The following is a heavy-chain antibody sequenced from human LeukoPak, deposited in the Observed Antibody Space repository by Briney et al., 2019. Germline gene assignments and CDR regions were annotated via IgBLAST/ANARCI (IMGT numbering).Heavy chain of an antibody. J-gene: IGHJ4*02. Sequence: PGASLRLSCAVSGFTFSNYWMSWVRQPPGKGLEWVANIKQDGSEKYYVDSVKGRFTISRDNAKKSVYLQMNSLRAEDTAVYYCATVRIVVVPAARALDYWGQGTLVTVSS. D-gene: IGHD2-2*01. CDR3: ATVRIVVVPAARALDY. V-gene: IGHV3-7*01. CDR1: GFTFSNYW. CDR2: IKQDGSEK.